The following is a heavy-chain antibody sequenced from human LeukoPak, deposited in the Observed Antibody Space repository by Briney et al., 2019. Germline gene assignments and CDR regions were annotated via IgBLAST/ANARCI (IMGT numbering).Heavy chain of an antibody. V-gene: IGHV3-21*01. Sequence: GGSLRLSCAASGFTFSDFGMNWVRQTPGKGLEWVSSITSSGSFINYADSVKGRFTISRDNAKNSLYLQMNSLRAEDTAVYYCVRGLGYCSSTRCSPGYYMDVWGKGATVTVSS. CDR2: ITSSGSFI. D-gene: IGHD2-2*01. CDR1: GFTFSDFG. CDR3: VRGLGYCSSTRCSPGYYMDV. J-gene: IGHJ6*03.